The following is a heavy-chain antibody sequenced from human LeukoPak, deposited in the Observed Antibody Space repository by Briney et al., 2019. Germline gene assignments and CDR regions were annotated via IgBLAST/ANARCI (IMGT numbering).Heavy chain of an antibody. CDR2: ISSSSDYI. J-gene: IGHJ4*02. V-gene: IGHV3-21*01. CDR3: ASSRGYSNGYRALELPPSPRD. D-gene: IGHD5-18*01. CDR1: GFTFNNYI. Sequence: NPGGSLRLSCAASGFTFNNYIMNWVRQAPGKGLEWVSSISSSSDYIYYADSVKGRFTISRDNAKNSLYLQMNSLRAEDTAVYYCASSRGYSNGYRALELPPSPRDWGQGTLVTVSS.